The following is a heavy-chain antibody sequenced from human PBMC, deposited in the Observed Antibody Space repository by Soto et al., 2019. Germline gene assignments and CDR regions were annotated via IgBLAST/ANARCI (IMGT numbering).Heavy chain of an antibody. J-gene: IGHJ6*02. CDR1: GGTFSSYA. CDR3: ARGREVATITSGVYYYYGMDV. V-gene: IGHV1-69*13. CDR2: IIPIFGTA. D-gene: IGHD5-12*01. Sequence: SVKVSCKASGGTFSSYAISWVRQAPGQGLEWMGGIIPIFGTANYAQKFQGRVTITADESTSTAYMELSSLRSEDTAVYYCARGREVATITSGVYYYYGMDVWG.